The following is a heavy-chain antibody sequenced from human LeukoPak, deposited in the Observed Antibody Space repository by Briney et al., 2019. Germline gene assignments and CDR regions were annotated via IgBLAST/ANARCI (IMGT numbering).Heavy chain of an antibody. CDR3: ARGVVVTVPSFDN. D-gene: IGHD2-21*02. Sequence: ASVKVSCKASGYTFINYGISWVRQALGQGLEWMGWISPYNGNTYFAQKLQGRVSMTTDTSTSTANMELRSLRSDDTAVYFCARGVVVTVPSFDNWGQGTLATVSS. J-gene: IGHJ4*02. CDR1: GYTFINYG. V-gene: IGHV1-18*01. CDR2: ISPYNGNT.